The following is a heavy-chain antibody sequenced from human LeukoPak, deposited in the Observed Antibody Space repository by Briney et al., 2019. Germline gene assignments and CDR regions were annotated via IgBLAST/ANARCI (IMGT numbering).Heavy chain of an antibody. Sequence: GGSLRLSCAASGFTFSSYWMSWVRQAPGKGLEWVANIKQDGSEKYYVDSVKGRFTISRDNAKKSLYLQMNSLRAEDTAVYYCARDRPTVTTTLGFDYWGQGTLVTVSS. CDR1: GFTFSSYW. J-gene: IGHJ4*02. D-gene: IGHD4-17*01. V-gene: IGHV3-7*01. CDR3: ARDRPTVTTTLGFDY. CDR2: IKQDGSEK.